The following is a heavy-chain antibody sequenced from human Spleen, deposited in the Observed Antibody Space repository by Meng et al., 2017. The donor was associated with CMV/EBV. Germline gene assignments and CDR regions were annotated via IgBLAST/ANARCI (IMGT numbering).Heavy chain of an antibody. V-gene: IGHV4-61*01. J-gene: IGHJ5*02. D-gene: IGHD6-25*01. CDR2: IYYSGNT. CDR1: GGSVSSGSYY. Sequence: SETLSLTCTVSGGSVSSGSYYWSWIRQPPGKGLEWIGYIYYSGNTNYNPSLKSRVTISVDTSENQFSLKMRSVTAADTAVYYCARASGPWNWFDPWGQGTLVTVSS. CDR3: ARASGPWNWFDP.